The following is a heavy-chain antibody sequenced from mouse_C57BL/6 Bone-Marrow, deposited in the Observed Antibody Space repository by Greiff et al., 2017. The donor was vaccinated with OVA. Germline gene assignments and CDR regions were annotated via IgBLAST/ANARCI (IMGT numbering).Heavy chain of an antibody. CDR1: GYTFTRYW. CDR2: IYPGSVST. J-gene: IGHJ1*03. D-gene: IGHD1-1*01. CDR3: ARRYYGSSYWYFDV. V-gene: IGHV1-55*01. Sequence: VQLQQSGAELVKPGASVKMSCKASGYTFTRYWITWVKQRPGQGLEWIGDIYPGSVSTNYNEKFKRKATLTVDTSSSTAYMQLSSLTSEDSAVYYCARRYYGSSYWYFDVWGTGTTVTVSS.